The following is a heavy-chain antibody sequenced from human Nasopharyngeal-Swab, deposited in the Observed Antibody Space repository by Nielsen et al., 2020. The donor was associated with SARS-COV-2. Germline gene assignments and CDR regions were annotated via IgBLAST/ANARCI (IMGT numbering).Heavy chain of an antibody. CDR1: GFTFSSYD. V-gene: IGHV3-13*01. Sequence: GESLKISCSASGFTFSSYDMHLVRQVTVKGLEWVSSIGTEGDTHYPDSVKGRFTISRENAKSSLYLQMNIVRAEDTGVYYCARARGINLGLGVVGDMDVWGKGTTVTVSS. J-gene: IGHJ6*03. D-gene: IGHD3-3*01. CDR3: ARARGINLGLGVVGDMDV. CDR2: IGTEGDT.